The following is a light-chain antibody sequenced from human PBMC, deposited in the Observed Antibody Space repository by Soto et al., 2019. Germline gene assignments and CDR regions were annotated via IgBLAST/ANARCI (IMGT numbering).Light chain of an antibody. Sequence: DIQMTQYPGSLSASVGDRLTITCRASESITTYLTWYQQKPGKAPKLLSSAASTLQSGVPSRFRGSGSGTEFTLTISSLQPEDSAIYFCHQRYSLPLIVGGGTKVEI. CDR2: AAS. CDR3: HQRYSLPLI. V-gene: IGKV1-39*01. J-gene: IGKJ4*01. CDR1: ESITTY.